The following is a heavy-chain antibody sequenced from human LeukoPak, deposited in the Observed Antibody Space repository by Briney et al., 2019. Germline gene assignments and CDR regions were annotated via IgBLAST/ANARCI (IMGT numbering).Heavy chain of an antibody. CDR2: ISAYNGNT. Sequence: ASVKVSCKASGYTFTSYGISWVRQAPGQGLEWMGWISAYNGNTNYAQKLQGRVTMTTDTSTSTAYMELRSLRSDDAAVYYCARVKYDFWSAIFWNYMDVWGKGTTVTVSS. V-gene: IGHV1-18*01. D-gene: IGHD3-3*01. CDR3: ARVKYDFWSAIFWNYMDV. J-gene: IGHJ6*03. CDR1: GYTFTSYG.